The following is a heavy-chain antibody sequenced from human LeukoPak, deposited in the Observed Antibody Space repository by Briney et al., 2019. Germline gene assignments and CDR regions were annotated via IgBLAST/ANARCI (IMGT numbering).Heavy chain of an antibody. Sequence: ASVKVSCKASVYTFTGYYMHWVRQAPGQGLEWMGWINPNSGGTNYAQKFQGRVTMTRDTSISTAYMELSRLRSDDTAVYYCARGYYYGSGSGGAFDIWGQGTMVTVSS. CDR2: INPNSGGT. V-gene: IGHV1-2*02. D-gene: IGHD3-10*01. CDR1: VYTFTGYY. J-gene: IGHJ3*02. CDR3: ARGYYYGSGSGGAFDI.